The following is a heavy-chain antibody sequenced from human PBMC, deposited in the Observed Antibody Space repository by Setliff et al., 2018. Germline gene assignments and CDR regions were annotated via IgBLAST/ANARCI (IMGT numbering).Heavy chain of an antibody. CDR2: ILDDGVKK. CDR1: GFTFSTYR. CDR3: AGTCSGSGCYAGLES. D-gene: IGHD2-15*01. Sequence: PGGSLRLSCAASGFTFSTYRMHWVRQAPGKGLEWVAVILDDGVKKYHADSVKGRFTISRDNSKNTLYLQMNSLRPEDTAVYYCAGTCSGSGCYAGLESWGQGTPVTVSS. J-gene: IGHJ4*02. V-gene: IGHV3-30*03.